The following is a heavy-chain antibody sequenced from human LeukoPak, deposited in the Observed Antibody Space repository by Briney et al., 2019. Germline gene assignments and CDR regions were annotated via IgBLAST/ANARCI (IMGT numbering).Heavy chain of an antibody. J-gene: IGHJ4*02. CDR1: GFTFSSYG. CDR2: IWYDGSNK. D-gene: IGHD6-13*01. CDR3: AKDPTSTPYSSSWFDY. Sequence: GGSLRLSCAASGFTFSSYGMHWVRQAPGKGLEWVAVIWYDGSNKYYADSVKGRFTISRGNSKNTLYLQMNSLRAEDAAVYYCAKDPTSTPYSSSWFDYWGQGTLVTVS. V-gene: IGHV3-33*06.